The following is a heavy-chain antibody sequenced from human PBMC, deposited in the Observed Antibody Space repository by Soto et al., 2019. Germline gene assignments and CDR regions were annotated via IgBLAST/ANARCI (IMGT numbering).Heavy chain of an antibody. CDR2: IYYSGTT. Sequence: PSETLSLTCTVSGGSTSSGGFYWSWIRQHPGKDLEWIGYIYYSGTTHYNPSLKSRVTISVDTSRNQFSLKLSSVTAADTAVYYCARELLWFGELFDYWGQGTLVTVSS. D-gene: IGHD3-10*01. CDR1: GGSTSSGGFY. V-gene: IGHV4-31*03. CDR3: ARELLWFGELFDY. J-gene: IGHJ4*02.